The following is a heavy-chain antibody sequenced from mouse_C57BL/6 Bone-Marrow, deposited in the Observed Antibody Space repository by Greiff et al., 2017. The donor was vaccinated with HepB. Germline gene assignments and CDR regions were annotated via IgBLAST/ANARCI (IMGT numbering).Heavy chain of an antibody. D-gene: IGHD1-1*02. CDR1: GYTFTSYW. Sequence: QIQLQQPGAELVRPGSSVKLSCKASGYTFTSYWMHWVKQRPIQGLEWIGNIDPSDSETHYNQKFKDKATLTVDKSSSTAYMQLSSLTSEDSAVYYCARSGVGDFDYWGQGTTLTVSS. CDR2: IDPSDSET. J-gene: IGHJ2*01. CDR3: ARSGVGDFDY. V-gene: IGHV1-52*01.